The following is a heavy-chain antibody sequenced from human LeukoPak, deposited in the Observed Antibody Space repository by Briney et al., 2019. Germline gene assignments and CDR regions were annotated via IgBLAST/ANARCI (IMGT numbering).Heavy chain of an antibody. Sequence: PGGSLRLSCTASGFTFSFYMMNWVRQAPGKGLEWFSSISTSSSHIYYADSMEGRFTVSRDNAKNSLYLQTNNLRAEDTAVYYCARDDNWNDKPFDLWGPGTLVTVSS. CDR3: ARDDNWNDKPFDL. V-gene: IGHV3-21*01. CDR2: ISTSSSHI. J-gene: IGHJ4*02. CDR1: GFTFSFYM. D-gene: IGHD1-20*01.